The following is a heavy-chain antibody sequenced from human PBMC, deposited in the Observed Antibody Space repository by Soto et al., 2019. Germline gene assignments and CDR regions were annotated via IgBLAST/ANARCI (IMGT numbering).Heavy chain of an antibody. CDR3: ARGIAARPPRYYYGMDV. Sequence: QPGGSLRLSCAASGFTFSSYDMHWVRQATGKGLEWVSAIGTAGDTYYPGSVKGRFTISRENAKNSLYLQMNSLRAGDTAVYYCARGIAARPPRYYYGMDVWGQGTTVTVSS. CDR1: GFTFSSYD. V-gene: IGHV3-13*01. D-gene: IGHD6-6*01. J-gene: IGHJ6*02. CDR2: IGTAGDT.